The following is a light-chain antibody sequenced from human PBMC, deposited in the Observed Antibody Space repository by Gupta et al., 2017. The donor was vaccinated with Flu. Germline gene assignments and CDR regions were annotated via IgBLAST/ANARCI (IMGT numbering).Light chain of an antibody. J-gene: IGLJ1*01. CDR2: DVS. CDR1: STDVGGYNY. CDR3: SAYTTDNTYV. V-gene: IGLV2-14*04. Sequence: STTTSGAGTSTDVGGYNYGSWNQQHPCNAPKLMIFDVSKRPSGVANRFSGSKSANTTSMTISGHQAEDEADYYPSAYTTDNTYVFGTGTKVTVL.